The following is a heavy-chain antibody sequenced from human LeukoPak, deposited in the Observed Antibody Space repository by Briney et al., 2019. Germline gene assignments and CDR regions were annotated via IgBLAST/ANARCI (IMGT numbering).Heavy chain of an antibody. D-gene: IGHD2-2*03. J-gene: IGHJ4*02. CDR2: ISYDGSNK. Sequence: GRSLRLSCAASGFTFGSYGMHWVRQAPGKGLEWVAVISYDGSNKYYADSVKGRFTISRDNSKNTLYLQMNSLRAEDTAVYYCVGLDFDYWGQGTLVTVSS. CDR1: GFTFGSYG. V-gene: IGHV3-30*03. CDR3: VGLDFDY.